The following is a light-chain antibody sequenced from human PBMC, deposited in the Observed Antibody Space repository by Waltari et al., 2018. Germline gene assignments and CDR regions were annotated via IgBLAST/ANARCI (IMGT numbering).Light chain of an antibody. CDR2: DTD. J-gene: IGLJ2*01. Sequence: QSLLTQSPSASGTPGQRLSIPCSGSSSNIGNNHLYWYQHFPGTAPRLLIYDTDRRPSGVPERFSASKSGTSASLAISGLRSEDEADYYCAAWDDSRSVVFGGGTRLTVL. V-gene: IGLV1-47*01. CDR3: AAWDDSRSVV. CDR1: SSNIGNNH.